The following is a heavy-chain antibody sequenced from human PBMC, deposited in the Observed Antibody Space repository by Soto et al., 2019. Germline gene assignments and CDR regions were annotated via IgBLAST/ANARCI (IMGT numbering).Heavy chain of an antibody. V-gene: IGHV4-34*01. D-gene: IGHD3-22*01. Sequence: SETLSLTCAVYGGSFSGYYWSWIRQPPGKGLEWIGEINHSGSTNYNPSLKSRVTISVDTSKNQFSLKLSSVTAADTAVYYCARDYYDSSGYPFDYWGQGTLVTVSS. CDR3: ARDYYDSSGYPFDY. J-gene: IGHJ4*02. CDR1: GGSFSGYY. CDR2: INHSGST.